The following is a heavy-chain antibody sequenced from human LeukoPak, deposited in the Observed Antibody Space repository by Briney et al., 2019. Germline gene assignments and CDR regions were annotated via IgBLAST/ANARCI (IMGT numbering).Heavy chain of an antibody. Sequence: ASVKVSCKASGYSFTDKYMHWVRQAPGQGLEWMGTINPSGGSTSYAQKFQGRVTMTRDMSTTTVYMELNSLRSEDTAVYHCARASSGSYSNRDAFAIWGQGTMVTVSS. D-gene: IGHD1-26*01. CDR2: INPSGGST. CDR1: GYSFTDKY. CDR3: ARASSGSYSNRDAFAI. V-gene: IGHV1-46*01. J-gene: IGHJ3*02.